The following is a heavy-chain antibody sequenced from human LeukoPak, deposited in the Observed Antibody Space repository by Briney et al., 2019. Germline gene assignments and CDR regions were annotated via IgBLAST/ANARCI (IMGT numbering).Heavy chain of an antibody. D-gene: IGHD3-3*01. CDR3: ARIIGSFGVVIDYYYYYMDV. CDR2: IIPIFGTA. Sequence: SVKVSCKASGGTFSSYAISWVRQAPGQGLEWMGGIIPIFGTANYAQKFQGRVTITTDESTSTAYMELSSLRSEDTAVYYCARIIGSFGVVIDYYYYYMDVWGKGTTVTVS. J-gene: IGHJ6*03. V-gene: IGHV1-69*05. CDR1: GGTFSSYA.